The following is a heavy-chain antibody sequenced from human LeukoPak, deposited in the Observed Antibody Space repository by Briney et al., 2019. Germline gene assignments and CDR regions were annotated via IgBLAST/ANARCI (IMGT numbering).Heavy chain of an antibody. CDR2: IYHSGST. CDR1: GGSISSGGYS. D-gene: IGHD1-26*01. J-gene: IGHJ6*03. Sequence: SETLSLTCAVSGGSISSGGYSWSWIRQPPGKGLEWIGYIYHSGSTYYNPSLKSRVTISVDTSKNQFSLKLSPVTAADTAVYYCARRGMWSGSYLVYYYYMDVWGKGTTVTVSS. CDR3: ARRGMWSGSYLVYYYYMDV. V-gene: IGHV4-30-2*01.